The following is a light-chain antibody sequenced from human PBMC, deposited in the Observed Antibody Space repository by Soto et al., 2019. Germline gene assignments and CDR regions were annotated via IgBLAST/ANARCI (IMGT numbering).Light chain of an antibody. CDR1: QSISSN. CDR2: AVS. CDR3: QQYGRSPYT. Sequence: EIVMTQSPATLSVSPGERATLSCRASQSISSNLAWYQQKPGQAPRLLIYAVSSRATGIPDRFSGSGSGTDFTLTISRLEPEDFAVYYCQQYGRSPYTFGQGTKVEIK. V-gene: IGKV3-20*01. J-gene: IGKJ2*01.